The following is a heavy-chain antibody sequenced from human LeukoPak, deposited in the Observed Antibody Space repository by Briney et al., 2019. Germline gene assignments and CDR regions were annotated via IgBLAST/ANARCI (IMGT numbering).Heavy chain of an antibody. J-gene: IGHJ5*02. Sequence: GGSLRLSCAASGFTFSSYWMSWSGRAPGKGRGGGANKNQDGGEKYYVDSVKGRFTISRDNAKNSLYLQMNSLRAEDTAVYYCARDQLVGYYGSGSYYWFDPWGQGTLVTVSS. CDR1: GFTFSSYW. V-gene: IGHV3-7*01. CDR3: ARDQLVGYYGSGSYYWFDP. D-gene: IGHD3-10*01. CDR2: KNQDGGEK.